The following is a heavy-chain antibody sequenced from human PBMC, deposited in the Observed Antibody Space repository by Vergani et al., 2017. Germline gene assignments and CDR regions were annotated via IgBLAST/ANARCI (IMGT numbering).Heavy chain of an antibody. Sequence: QVQLVQSGAEVKKPGSSVKVSCKASGGTFSSYAISWVRQAPGQGLEWMGGIIPIFGTANYAQKFQGRVTITADESTSTAYMELSSLRSEDTAVYYCARGRSRFLEWLSKYYDYYMDVWGKGTTVTVSS. V-gene: IGHV1-69*01. D-gene: IGHD3-3*01. CDR2: IIPIFGTA. J-gene: IGHJ6*03. CDR3: ARGRSRFLEWLSKYYDYYMDV. CDR1: GGTFSSYA.